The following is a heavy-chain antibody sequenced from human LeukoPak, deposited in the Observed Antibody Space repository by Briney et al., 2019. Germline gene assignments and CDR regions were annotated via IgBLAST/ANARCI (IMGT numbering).Heavy chain of an antibody. J-gene: IGHJ6*02. D-gene: IGHD6-13*01. CDR1: GFTFSSYA. CDR3: AKDGSSSWYATSRGYGMDV. Sequence: GGSLRLSCAASGFTFSSYAMNWVRQAPGKGLEWVSTISGGGSSTYYVDSVKGRLIISRDNSKNTLYLQMNSLRAEDTAVYYCAKDGSSSWYATSRGYGMDVWGQGTTVTVSS. CDR2: ISGGGSST. V-gene: IGHV3-23*01.